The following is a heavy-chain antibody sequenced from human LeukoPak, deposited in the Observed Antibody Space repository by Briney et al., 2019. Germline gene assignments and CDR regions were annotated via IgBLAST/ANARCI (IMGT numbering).Heavy chain of an antibody. D-gene: IGHD6-13*01. CDR1: GYTFTSYG. J-gene: IGHJ4*02. CDR3: AREHSSSWFRTFDF. Sequence: ASVKVSCKASGYTFTSYGISWVRQAPGQGLEWMGWINPNSGGTNYAQKFQGRVTMTRDTSISTAYMELTRLRSDDTAVYYCAREHSSSWFRTFDFWGQGTLVTVSS. V-gene: IGHV1-2*02. CDR2: INPNSGGT.